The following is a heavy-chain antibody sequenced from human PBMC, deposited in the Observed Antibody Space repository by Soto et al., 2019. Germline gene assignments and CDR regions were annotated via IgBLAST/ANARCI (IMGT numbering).Heavy chain of an antibody. J-gene: IGHJ3*02. V-gene: IGHV1-58*01. CDR1: GFTFTSSA. CDR2: IVVGSGNT. CDR3: AAGTAMVQYAFDI. D-gene: IGHD5-18*01. Sequence: SVKVSCKASGFTFTSSAVQWVRQARGQRLEWIGWIVVGSGNTNYAQKFQERVTITRDMSTSSACMELSSLRSEDTAVYYCAAGTAMVQYAFDIWGQGTMVTVS.